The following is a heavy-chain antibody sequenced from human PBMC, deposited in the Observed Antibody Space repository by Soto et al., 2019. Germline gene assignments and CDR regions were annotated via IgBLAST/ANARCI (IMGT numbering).Heavy chain of an antibody. J-gene: IGHJ6*02. CDR3: ARDRFYSMDV. CDR1: GFPFSSYC. CDR2: ISFDGTDK. D-gene: IGHD3-3*01. V-gene: IGHV3-33*08. Sequence: GGSLRLSFAATGFPFSSYCMPWVRQAPGKGLELVALISFDGTDKYYGDSVKGRFTISRDNAKNTLYLQMNSLRAEDTAVYYCARDRFYSMDVWGQGTKVTVSS.